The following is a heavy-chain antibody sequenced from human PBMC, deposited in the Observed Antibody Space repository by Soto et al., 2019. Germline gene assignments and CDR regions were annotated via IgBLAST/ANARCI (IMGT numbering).Heavy chain of an antibody. CDR3: AKNPEKYYYGMDV. J-gene: IGHJ6*02. V-gene: IGHV1-69*11. CDR2: IIPILGTA. Sequence: QVQLVQSGAGVKKPGSSVKVSCKASGGTFSSYAISWVRQAPGQGLEWMGGIIPILGTADYEQKIQGRVTITADESTSPASVALRSLGAEDTAVYYCAKNPEKYYYGMDVWGQGTTVTVS. CDR1: GGTFSSYA.